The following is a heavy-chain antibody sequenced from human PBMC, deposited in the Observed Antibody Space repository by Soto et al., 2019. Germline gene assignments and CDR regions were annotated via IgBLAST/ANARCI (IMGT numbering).Heavy chain of an antibody. J-gene: IGHJ4*02. Sequence: SETLSLTCTVSGGSISSYYWSWIRQPPGKGLEWIGYIYYSGSTNYNPSLKSRVTISVDTSKNQFSLKLSSVTAADTAVYYFARGKHCSGGSCYSDLYYFDYWGQGTLVTVSS. V-gene: IGHV4-59*01. CDR1: GGSISSYY. CDR2: IYYSGST. D-gene: IGHD2-15*01. CDR3: ARGKHCSGGSCYSDLYYFDY.